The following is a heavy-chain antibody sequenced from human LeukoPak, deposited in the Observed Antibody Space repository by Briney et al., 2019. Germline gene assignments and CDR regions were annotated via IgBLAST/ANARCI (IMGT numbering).Heavy chain of an antibody. Sequence: PSETLSRTCTVSGGSISSYYWSWIRQPPGKGLEWIGYIYFSGSTNYNPSLKSRVTISVDTSKNQFSLKLSSVTAADTAVYYCATLGGWPHYWGQGTLVTVSS. V-gene: IGHV4-59*01. CDR1: GGSISSYY. CDR2: IYFSGST. CDR3: ATLGGWPHY. D-gene: IGHD3-16*01. J-gene: IGHJ4*02.